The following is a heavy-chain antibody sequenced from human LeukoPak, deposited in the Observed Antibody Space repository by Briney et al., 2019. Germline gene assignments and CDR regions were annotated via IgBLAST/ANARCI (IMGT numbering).Heavy chain of an antibody. CDR3: ARDFRNAGDY. CDR1: GFTFTTYW. Sequence: PGGSLRLSCAASGFTFTTYWINWVRQAPGKGLEWVAVINQDGSEKYYVDSVKGRFTISRDNAKNSLYLQMNSLRAEDTAVYYCARDFRNAGDYWGQGTLVTVYS. CDR2: INQDGSEK. V-gene: IGHV3-7*01. D-gene: IGHD1-14*01. J-gene: IGHJ4*02.